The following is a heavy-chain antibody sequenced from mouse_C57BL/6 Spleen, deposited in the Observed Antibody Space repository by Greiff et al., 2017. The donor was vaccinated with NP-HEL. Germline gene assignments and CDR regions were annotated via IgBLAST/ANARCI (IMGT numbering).Heavy chain of an antibody. CDR1: GFTFSDYY. CDR2: INYDGSST. D-gene: IGHD1-1*01. V-gene: IGHV5-16*01. Sequence: EVMLVESEGGLVQPGSSMKLSCTASGFTFSDYYMAWVRQVPEKGLEWVANINYDGSSTYYLDSLKSRFIISRDNAKNILYLQMSSLKSEDTATYYCAREASITTVHWYFDVWGTGTTVTVSS. CDR3: AREASITTVHWYFDV. J-gene: IGHJ1*03.